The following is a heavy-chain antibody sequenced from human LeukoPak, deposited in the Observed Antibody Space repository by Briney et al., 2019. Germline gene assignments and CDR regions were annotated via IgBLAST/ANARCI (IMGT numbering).Heavy chain of an antibody. CDR3: ARGFSLITMIVRAFDI. D-gene: IGHD3-22*01. CDR2: INPNSGNS. CDR1: VYTFTSSD. J-gene: IGHJ3*02. V-gene: IGHV1-8*01. Sequence: ASVKVSCEAPVYTFTSSDIKTVRHAPGQGLEWMGCINPNSGNSGYAQKFQGRVTMTSNTSIITAYMELSSLRSEDTAMYYCARGFSLITMIVRAFDIWGQGTMVTVSS.